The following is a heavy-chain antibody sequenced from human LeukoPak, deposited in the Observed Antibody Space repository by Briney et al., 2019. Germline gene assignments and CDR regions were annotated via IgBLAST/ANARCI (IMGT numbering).Heavy chain of an antibody. D-gene: IGHD2-21*02. Sequence: GSLSLSCAASGFTFRSYAMSWVRQAPGKGLEWVSAISGSGGTTSDADTVKCRFTISKDNSTNTLYLQMISLRAEDTAVYYSAKTPGWRLNDAFDIWGQGTMVTVSS. J-gene: IGHJ3*02. V-gene: IGHV3-23*01. CDR3: AKTPGWRLNDAFDI. CDR1: GFTFRSYA. CDR2: ISGSGGTT.